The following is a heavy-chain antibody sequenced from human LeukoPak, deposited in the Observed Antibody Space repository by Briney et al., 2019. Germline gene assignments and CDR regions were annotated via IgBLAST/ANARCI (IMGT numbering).Heavy chain of an antibody. CDR2: VNTDGSAT. CDR3: ARASLIRGFMPDY. V-gene: IGHV3-74*01. D-gene: IGHD3-10*01. J-gene: IGHJ4*02. Sequence: PGGSLRLSCAASGFTFSNYWMHWVRQAPGKGLAWVSRVNTDGSATAYADSVEGRFTISRGNAKNTLYLQITSLRAGATAVYYCARASLIRGFMPDYWGQGTLVTVSS. CDR1: GFTFSNYW.